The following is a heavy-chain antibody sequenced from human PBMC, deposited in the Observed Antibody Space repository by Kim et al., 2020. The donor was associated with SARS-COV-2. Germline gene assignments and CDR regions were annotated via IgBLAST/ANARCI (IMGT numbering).Heavy chain of an antibody. CDR1: GFTFSSYA. V-gene: IGHV3-23*01. J-gene: IGHJ4*02. D-gene: IGHD3-10*01. Sequence: GGSLRLSCAASGFTFSSYAMSWVRQAPGKGLEWVSAISGSGGSTYYADSVKGRFTISRDNSKNTLYLQMNSLRAEDTAVYYCAKWGGGFGTMVRGPIDYWGQGTLVTVSS. CDR2: ISGSGGST. CDR3: AKWGGGFGTMVRGPIDY.